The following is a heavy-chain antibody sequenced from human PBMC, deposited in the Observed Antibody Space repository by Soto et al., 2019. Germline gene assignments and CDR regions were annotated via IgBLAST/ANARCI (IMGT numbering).Heavy chain of an antibody. Sequence: QITLKESGPTLVKPTQTLTLTCTFSGFSLSTSGVGVGWIRQPPGKALEWLALIYWDDDKRYSPSLRSRLTIKKDNSKNQVVLTMTNMDPVDTATYYCIQSRCGGDCLQSYASHYYYGMDVWGQGNTVTVSS. V-gene: IGHV2-5*02. J-gene: IGHJ6*01. CDR3: IQSRCGGDCLQSYASHYYYGMDV. CDR1: GFSLSTSGVG. D-gene: IGHD2-21*02. CDR2: IYWDDDK.